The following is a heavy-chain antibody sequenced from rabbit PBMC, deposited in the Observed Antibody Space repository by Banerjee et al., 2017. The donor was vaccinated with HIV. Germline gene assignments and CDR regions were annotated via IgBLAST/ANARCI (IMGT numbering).Heavy chain of an antibody. J-gene: IGHJ6*01. CDR1: GFSFSSGYW. Sequence: QEQLVESGGGLVQPEGSLTLTCTAFGFSFSSGYWICWVRQAPGKGPEWIACIYTGSSGSTYYASWAKGRFTISKTSSTTVTLQMTSLTAADSATYFCARGDDGDPSDGYALSLWGQGTLVTVS. D-gene: IGHD6-1*01. CDR2: IYTGSSGST. V-gene: IGHV1S45*01. CDR3: ARGDDGDPSDGYALSL.